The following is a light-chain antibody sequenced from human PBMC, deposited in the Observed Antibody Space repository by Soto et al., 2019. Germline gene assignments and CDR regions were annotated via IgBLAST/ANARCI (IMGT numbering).Light chain of an antibody. CDR3: SSYAGSNNLV. Sequence: QSVLTQPPSASGSPGQSVTISCTGTSSDVGGYNYVSWYQQHPGKAPKLMIYEVSKRPSGVPDRFSGSKSGNTASLTVSRLKAEDEADYYCSSYAGSNNLVFGGGTKLTVL. V-gene: IGLV2-8*01. J-gene: IGLJ2*01. CDR1: SSDVGGYNY. CDR2: EVS.